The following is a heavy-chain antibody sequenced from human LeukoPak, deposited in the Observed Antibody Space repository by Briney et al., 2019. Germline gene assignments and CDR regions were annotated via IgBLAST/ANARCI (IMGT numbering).Heavy chain of an antibody. Sequence: SETLSLTCTVYGGSFRGYYWIWIRQSPGKGLQWIGEVIHSGATNYNPSLTSRLIISVDTSRNQFSLKLSSVTAADTAVYYCARGYDSGGYYAYFDYWGQGALVTVSS. CDR1: GGSFRGYY. J-gene: IGHJ4*02. D-gene: IGHD3-22*01. V-gene: IGHV4-34*12. CDR3: ARGYDSGGYYAYFDY. CDR2: VIHSGAT.